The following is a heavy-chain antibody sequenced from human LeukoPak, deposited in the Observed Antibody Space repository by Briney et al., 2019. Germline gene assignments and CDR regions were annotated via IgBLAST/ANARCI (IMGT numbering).Heavy chain of an antibody. V-gene: IGHV4-39*07. CDR2: IYHSGST. CDR3: ARVDGDYYYYYMDV. Sequence: SETLSLTCIVSGGSISSSSYYWGWIRQPPGKGLEWSGSIYHSGSTYYNPSLKSRVTISVDTSKNQFSLNLSSVTAADTAVYYCARVDGDYYYYYMDVWGKGTTVTISS. D-gene: IGHD4-17*01. CDR1: GGSISSSSYY. J-gene: IGHJ6*03.